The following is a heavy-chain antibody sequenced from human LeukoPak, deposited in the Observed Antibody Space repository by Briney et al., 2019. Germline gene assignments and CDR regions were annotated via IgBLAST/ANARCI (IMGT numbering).Heavy chain of an antibody. CDR2: ITSSSTYI. J-gene: IGHJ6*03. Sequence: GGSLRLSCAASGFTFSTYNMNWVHQAPGKGLEWVSSITSSSTYIYYADSVKGRFTISRDNAKNSLYLQMNSLRAEDTAVYYCARDRAQKSNTRPYYDFWSGYYGVDYYYYMDVWGKGTTVTVSS. CDR1: GFTFSTYN. V-gene: IGHV3-21*01. D-gene: IGHD3-3*01. CDR3: ARDRAQKSNTRPYYDFWSGYYGVDYYYYMDV.